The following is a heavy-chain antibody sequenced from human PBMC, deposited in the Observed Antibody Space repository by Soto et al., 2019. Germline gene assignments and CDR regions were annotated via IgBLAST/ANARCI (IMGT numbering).Heavy chain of an antibody. J-gene: IGHJ5*02. V-gene: IGHV4-59*01. D-gene: IGHD2-2*02. CDR1: GGSISSYY. Sequence: SETLSLTWSVSGGSISSYYGSWIRQPPRKGLEWIGYIYYSGSTDYNPSLKSRVTISVDTSKNQFSLKLSSVTAADTAVYYCARGYCSGTTCYRTPGPWGQGTLVTVSS. CDR2: IYYSGST. CDR3: ARGYCSGTTCYRTPGP.